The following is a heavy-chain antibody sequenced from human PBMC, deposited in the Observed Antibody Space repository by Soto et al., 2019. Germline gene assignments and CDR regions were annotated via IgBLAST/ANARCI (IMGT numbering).Heavy chain of an antibody. V-gene: IGHV3-33*01. Sequence: QVQLVESGGGVGQPGRSLRLSCAASGFTFSSYGMHWVRQAPGKGLEWVAVIWYDGSNKYYADSVKGRFTISRDNSKNTLYLQMNSLRAEDTAVYYCARDSNYDGYGMDVWGQRTTVTVSS. CDR1: GFTFSSYG. D-gene: IGHD3-3*01. J-gene: IGHJ6*02. CDR2: IWYDGSNK. CDR3: ARDSNYDGYGMDV.